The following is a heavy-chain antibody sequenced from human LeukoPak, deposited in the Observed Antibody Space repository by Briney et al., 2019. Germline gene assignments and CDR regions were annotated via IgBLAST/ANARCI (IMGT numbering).Heavy chain of an antibody. J-gene: IGHJ3*02. Sequence: GGSLRLSCAASGFTVSSNYMSWVRQAPGKGLEWVSVIYSGGSTYYADSVKGRFTISRDNSKNTLYLQMNSLRAEDTAVYYCARGFGYSSSCCAFDIWGQGTMVTVSS. CDR3: ARGFGYSSSCCAFDI. CDR2: IYSGGST. CDR1: GFTVSSNY. V-gene: IGHV3-53*01. D-gene: IGHD6-13*01.